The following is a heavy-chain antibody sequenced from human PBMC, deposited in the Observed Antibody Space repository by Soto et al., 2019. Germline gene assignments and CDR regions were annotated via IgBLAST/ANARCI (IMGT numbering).Heavy chain of an antibody. D-gene: IGHD6-19*01. CDR2: IIPIFGTA. CDR3: VRQIAVAGDPYYFDY. J-gene: IGHJ4*02. Sequence: QVQLVQSGAEVKKPGSSVKVSCKASGGTFSSYAISWVRQAPGQGLEWMGGIIPIFGTANYAQKFQGRVTITADESTSTAYMELRSLRSEDTAVYYCVRQIAVAGDPYYFDYWGQGTLVTVSS. CDR1: GGTFSSYA. V-gene: IGHV1-69*01.